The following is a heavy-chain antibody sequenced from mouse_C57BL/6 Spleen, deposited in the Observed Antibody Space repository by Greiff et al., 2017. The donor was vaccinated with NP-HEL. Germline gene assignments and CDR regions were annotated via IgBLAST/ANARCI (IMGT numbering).Heavy chain of an antibody. CDR1: GYTFTDYN. D-gene: IGHD2-10*02. V-gene: IGHV1-22*01. CDR3: ARGGYGNYAWFAY. CDR2: INPNNGGT. Sequence: VQLKQSGPELVKPGASVKMSCKASGYTFTDYNMHWVKQSHGKSLEWIGYINPNNGGTSYNQKFKGKATLTVNKSSSTAYMELRSLTSEDSAVYYCARGGYGNYAWFAYWGQGTLVTVSA. J-gene: IGHJ3*01.